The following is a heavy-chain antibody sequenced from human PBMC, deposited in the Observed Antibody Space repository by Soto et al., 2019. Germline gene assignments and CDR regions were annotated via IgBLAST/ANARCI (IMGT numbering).Heavy chain of an antibody. Sequence: VQLVQSGAEVKKPGSSVKVSCKASGGTFSNYPFIWVRQAPGQGLDWMGGIIPILGTTDYGHRFQGRVTITAEDSKNTDYMELSSLRSDDTALYYCARGLYCGGGFYSHFDYWGQGTLVTVSS. J-gene: IGHJ4*02. CDR3: ARGLYCGGGFYSHFDY. V-gene: IGHV1-69*01. CDR1: GGTFSNYP. D-gene: IGHD2-21*02. CDR2: IIPILGTT.